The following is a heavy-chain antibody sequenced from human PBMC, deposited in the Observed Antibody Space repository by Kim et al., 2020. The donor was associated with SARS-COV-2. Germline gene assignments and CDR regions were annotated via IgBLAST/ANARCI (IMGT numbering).Heavy chain of an antibody. CDR2: IYTSGST. Sequence: SETLSLTCTVSGGSISSGSYYWSWIRQPAGKGLEWIGRIYTSGSTNYNPSLKSRVTISVDTSKNQFSLKLSSVTAADTAVYYCARARSILTGYPHYYDYWGQGTLVTVSS. CDR3: ARARSILTGYPHYYDY. J-gene: IGHJ4*02. D-gene: IGHD3-9*01. V-gene: IGHV4-61*02. CDR1: GGSISSGSYY.